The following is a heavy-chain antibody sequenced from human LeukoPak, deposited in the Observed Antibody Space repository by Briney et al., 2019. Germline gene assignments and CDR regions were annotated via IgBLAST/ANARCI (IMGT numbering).Heavy chain of an antibody. CDR2: ISGSGGST. Sequence: ETLSLTCTVSGGSISSYYWSWVRQAPGKGLEWVSAISGSGGSTYYADSVKGRFTISRDNSKNTLYLQMNSLRAEDTAVYYCAKGGPAGSCFDYWGQGTLVTVSS. J-gene: IGHJ4*02. CDR1: GGSISSYY. V-gene: IGHV3-23*01. D-gene: IGHD2-2*01. CDR3: AKGGPAGSCFDY.